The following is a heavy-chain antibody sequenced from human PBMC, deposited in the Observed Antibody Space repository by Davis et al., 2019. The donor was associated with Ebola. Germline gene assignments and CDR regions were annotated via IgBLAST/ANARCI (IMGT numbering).Heavy chain of an antibody. CDR1: GFTFSDSW. D-gene: IGHD1-26*01. Sequence: PGGSLRLSCIVSGFTFSDSWMNWVRQAPGKGLDWVSRISSNGATTYYADSVRGRFTISRDNSRNTLYLQMNSLRADDTAVYYCGGAWDWGQGTLVTVSS. J-gene: IGHJ4*02. CDR2: ISSNGATT. CDR3: GGAWD. V-gene: IGHV3-23*01.